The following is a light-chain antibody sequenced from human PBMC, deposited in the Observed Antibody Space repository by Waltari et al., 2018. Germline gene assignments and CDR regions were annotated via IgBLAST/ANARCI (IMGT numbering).Light chain of an antibody. J-gene: IGLJ3*02. CDR2: KGN. V-gene: IGLV8-61*01. Sequence: QTVVTQEPSLSVSPGGTVTLTCALSSGPVSSTSYATWYQQTPGQPPRTLVYKGNSRSSGVPDRFSGTSLGNKAALTITGAQADDESDYYCSIYMGSGIWVFGGGTKLTVL. CDR3: SIYMGSGIWV. CDR1: SGPVSSTSY.